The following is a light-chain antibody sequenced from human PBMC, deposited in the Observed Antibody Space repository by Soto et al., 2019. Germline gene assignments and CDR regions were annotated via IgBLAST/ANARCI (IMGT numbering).Light chain of an antibody. CDR2: GAS. CDR1: QSVRSN. J-gene: IGKJ4*01. V-gene: IGKV3-15*01. Sequence: EIVMTQSPATLSVSPGERVPLSCRASQSVRSNLAWYQQKPGQAPRLLIYGASNRATGSPARFSGSGSGTDFTLTISGLQSEDFAVYYCQQYNNWPPLTFGGGTKVEIK. CDR3: QQYNNWPPLT.